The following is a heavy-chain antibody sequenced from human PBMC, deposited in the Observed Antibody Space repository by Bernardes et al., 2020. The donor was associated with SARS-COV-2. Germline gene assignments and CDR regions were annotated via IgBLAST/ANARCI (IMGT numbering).Heavy chain of an antibody. V-gene: IGHV3-48*02. J-gene: IGHJ4*02. CDR2: ISSRSTAI. CDR3: ARDYLYMDNNWYGFDQ. CDR1: GFALSAYS. D-gene: IGHD1-1*01. Sequence: GGSLRLSRAASGFALSAYSMNWVRQAPGKGLEWVSYISSRSTAIYYADSVKGRFTISRDNAKNSLYLQMNSLRDDDTAVYYCARDYLYMDNNWYGFDQWGQGTLVTVSS.